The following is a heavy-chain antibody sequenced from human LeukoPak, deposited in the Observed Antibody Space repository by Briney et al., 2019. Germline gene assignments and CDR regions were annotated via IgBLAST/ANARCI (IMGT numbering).Heavy chain of an antibody. V-gene: IGHV3-23*01. D-gene: IGHD6-19*01. J-gene: IGHJ6*03. CDR3: AKDMRSGWAYYYYYMDV. Sequence: GGSLRLSCAASGITFSSYGMSWVRQAPGKGLEWVSSISSTGGTTYYADSVKGRFTISRDNSKNTLYLQMNSLRAEDTAVYYCAKDMRSGWAYYYYYMDVWGKGTTVTISS. CDR1: GITFSSYG. CDR2: ISSTGGTT.